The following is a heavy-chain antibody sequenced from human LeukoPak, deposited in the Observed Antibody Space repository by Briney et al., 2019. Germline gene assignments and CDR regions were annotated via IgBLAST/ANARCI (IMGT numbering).Heavy chain of an antibody. J-gene: IGHJ4*02. CDR2: INPNSGGT. CDR1: GYTFTGYY. CDR3: AAVGSSSSPLFDY. D-gene: IGHD6-13*01. Sequence: ASVKVSCKASGYTFTGYYMHWVRQAPGQGLEWMGWINPNSGGTNYAQKFQGRATMTRDTSISTAYMELSGLRSDDTAVYYCAAVGSSSSPLFDYWGQGTLVTVSS. V-gene: IGHV1-2*02.